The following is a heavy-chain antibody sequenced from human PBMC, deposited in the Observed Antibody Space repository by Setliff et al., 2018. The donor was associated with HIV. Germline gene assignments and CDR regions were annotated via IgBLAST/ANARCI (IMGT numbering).Heavy chain of an antibody. Sequence: GGSLRLSCAASGFTFDYHVMYWVRQAPGKGLEWVSTISWDSDFIAYADSVKDRFTVARDNANNSLYLQMNSLRPEDSALYYCVREGSVGGRYYYYMNHWGKGTTVTVSS. CDR3: VREGSVGGRYYYYMNH. CDR1: GFTFDYHV. J-gene: IGHJ6*03. D-gene: IGHD6-19*01. CDR2: ISWDSDFI. V-gene: IGHV3-9*01.